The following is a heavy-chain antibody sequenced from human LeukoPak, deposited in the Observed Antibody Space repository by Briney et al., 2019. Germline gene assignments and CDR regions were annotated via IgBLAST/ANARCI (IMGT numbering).Heavy chain of an antibody. CDR3: AREYFSANYFFYYMDV. Sequence: GGSLRLSCAASGFTFSSYAMSWVRQAPGKGLEWVSAISGSGGSTYYADSVKGRFTISRDNSKNTLYLQMNSLRVEDTALYYCAREYFSANYFFYYMDVWGTGTTVTVSS. CDR2: ISGSGGST. J-gene: IGHJ6*03. V-gene: IGHV3-23*01. D-gene: IGHD3-3*01. CDR1: GFTFSSYA.